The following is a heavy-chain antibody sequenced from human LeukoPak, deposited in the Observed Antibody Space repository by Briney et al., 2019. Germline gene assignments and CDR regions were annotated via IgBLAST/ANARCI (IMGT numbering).Heavy chain of an antibody. CDR3: ARERVVVVPAVGPYYYGMDV. CDR1: GYTFTSYY. Sequence: GASVMVSCKASGYTFTSYYMHWVRQAPGQGLEWMGWISAYNGNTNYAQKLQGRVTMTTDTSTSTAYMELRSLRSDDTAVYYCARERVVVVPAVGPYYYGMDVWGQGTTVTVSS. CDR2: ISAYNGNT. J-gene: IGHJ6*02. D-gene: IGHD2-2*01. V-gene: IGHV1-18*04.